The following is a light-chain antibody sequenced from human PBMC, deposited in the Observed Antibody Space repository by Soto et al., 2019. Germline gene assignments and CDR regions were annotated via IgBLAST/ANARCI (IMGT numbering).Light chain of an antibody. Sequence: IQVTQSPSSLSASVGDRVTITCRASQAVQKGLSWYQQKPGQAPSLLIYAASTLQSGVPSRFSGSGSGTDFTLSISGLQPEDVATYYCLQDYTTPYTFGQGPKLEIK. CDR3: LQDYTTPYT. CDR2: AAS. V-gene: IGKV1-27*01. J-gene: IGKJ2*01. CDR1: QAVQKG.